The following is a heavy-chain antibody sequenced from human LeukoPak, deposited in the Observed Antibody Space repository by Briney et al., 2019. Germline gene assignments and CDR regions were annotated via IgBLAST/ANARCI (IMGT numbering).Heavy chain of an antibody. Sequence: SETLSLTCTVSGGSISSYYWSWIRQPPGKGLEWIGYIYYGGSTNYNPSLKSRVTISVDKSKNQFSLKLSSVTAADTAVYYCASKYYCSGGSCYSGPYYFDYWGQGTLVTVSS. D-gene: IGHD2-15*01. J-gene: IGHJ4*02. V-gene: IGHV4-59*12. CDR2: IYYGGST. CDR3: ASKYYCSGGSCYSGPYYFDY. CDR1: GGSISSYY.